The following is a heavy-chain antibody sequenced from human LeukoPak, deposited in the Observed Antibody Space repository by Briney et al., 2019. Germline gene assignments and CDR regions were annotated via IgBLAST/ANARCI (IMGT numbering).Heavy chain of an antibody. D-gene: IGHD2-15*01. CDR3: AKDLLGYCSGGSCLLRAFDI. CDR1: GFTFSSYG. J-gene: IGHJ3*02. CDR2: ISYDGSNK. Sequence: TGGSLRLSCAASGFTFSSYGMHWVRQAPGKGLEWVAVISYDGSNKYYADSVKGRFTISRDNSKNTLYLQMNSLRAEDTAVYYCAKDLLGYCSGGSCLLRAFDIWGQGTMVTVSS. V-gene: IGHV3-30*18.